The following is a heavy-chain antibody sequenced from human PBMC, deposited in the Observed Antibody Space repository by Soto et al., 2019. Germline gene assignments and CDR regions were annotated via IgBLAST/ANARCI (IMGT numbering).Heavy chain of an antibody. J-gene: IGHJ6*02. Sequence: GWSLRLSCAASGFTFSDSYMSWIRQAPGKGLEWISYITFSGNTVYYADSLEGRFTISRDNAKNSLYLQMNRLRAEDTAVYYCARVSWREKYGMDVWGQGTTVTVSS. CDR1: GFTFSDSY. V-gene: IGHV3-11*01. CDR2: ITFSGNTV. CDR3: ARVSWREKYGMDV.